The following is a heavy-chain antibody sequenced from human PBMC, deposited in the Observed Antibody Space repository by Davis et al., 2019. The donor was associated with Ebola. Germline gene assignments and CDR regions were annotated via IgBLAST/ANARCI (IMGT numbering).Heavy chain of an antibody. CDR3: ARVFLPGIAAAGQGNWFDP. D-gene: IGHD6-13*01. CDR2: INAGNGNT. Sequence: ASVKVSCKASGYTFTSYAIHWVRQAPGQRLEWMGWINAGNGNTKYSQKFQGRVTMTTDTSTSTAYMELRSLRSDDTAVYYCARVFLPGIAAAGQGNWFDPWGQGTLVTVSS. CDR1: GYTFTSYA. J-gene: IGHJ5*02. V-gene: IGHV1-3*01.